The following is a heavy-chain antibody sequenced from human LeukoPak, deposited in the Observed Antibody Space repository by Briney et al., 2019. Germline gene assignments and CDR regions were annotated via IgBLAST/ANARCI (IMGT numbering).Heavy chain of an antibody. J-gene: IGHJ4*02. D-gene: IGHD3-22*01. CDR2: INPNSGGT. Sequence: ASVKVSCTASGYTFTGYYMQWVRQAPGQGLEWMGWINPNSGGTNYAQKFQGRVTMTGDTSISTAYMELSRLRSDDTAVYYCARTYYDSSGYYYPPLSYFDYWGQGTLVTVSS. CDR1: GYTFTGYY. CDR3: ARTYYDSSGYYYPPLSYFDY. V-gene: IGHV1-2*02.